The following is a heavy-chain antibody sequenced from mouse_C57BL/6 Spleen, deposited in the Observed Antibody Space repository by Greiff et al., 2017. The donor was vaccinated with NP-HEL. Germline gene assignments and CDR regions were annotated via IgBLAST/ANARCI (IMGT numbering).Heavy chain of an antibody. D-gene: IGHD2-3*01. CDR1: GYAFSSSW. V-gene: IGHV1-82*01. CDR2: IYPGDGDT. CDR3: AREGWSWYFDV. Sequence: QVQLKQSGPELVKPGASVKISCKASGYAFSSSWMNWVKQRPGKGLEWIGRIYPGDGDTNYNGKFKGKATLTADKSSSTAYMQLSSLTSEDSAVYFCAREGWSWYFDVWGTGTTVTVSS. J-gene: IGHJ1*03.